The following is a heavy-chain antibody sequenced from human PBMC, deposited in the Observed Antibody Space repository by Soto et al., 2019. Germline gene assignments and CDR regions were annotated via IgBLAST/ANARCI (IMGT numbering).Heavy chain of an antibody. CDR1: GGSITSGGYY. V-gene: IGHV4-31*03. CDR3: ARRIPVAGLFDY. Sequence: PSETLSLTCTVSGGSITSGGYYWIWIRQHPGKGLEWIGYIHYSGSTYYNASVNSRVTISRDTSKNQFSLKLSSVTAADTAVYYCARRIPVAGLFDYWGQGTLVTVSS. D-gene: IGHD6-19*01. J-gene: IGHJ4*02. CDR2: IHYSGST.